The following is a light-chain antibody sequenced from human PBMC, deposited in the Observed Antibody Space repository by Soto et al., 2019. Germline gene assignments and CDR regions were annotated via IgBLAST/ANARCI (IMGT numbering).Light chain of an antibody. CDR2: KTS. J-gene: IGKJ1*01. CDR3: QYYNDYCWT. CDR1: QSISSW. Sequence: DIQLTQSPSALSASVGDRVTITCRASQSISSWLAWYQQKPGKAPNLLIYKTSNLESGGPSRFSGSGSGTEFTLTLSSLQPDDFATYYCQYYNDYCWTFGQGTKVEIK. V-gene: IGKV1-5*03.